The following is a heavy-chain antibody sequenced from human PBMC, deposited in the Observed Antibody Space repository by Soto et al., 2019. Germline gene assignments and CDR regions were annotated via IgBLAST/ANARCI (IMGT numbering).Heavy chain of an antibody. CDR2: ISWNSGSI. CDR1: GFTFDDYA. V-gene: IGHV3-9*01. Sequence: SLRLSCAASGFTFDDYAMHWVRQAPGKGLEWVSGISWNSGSIGYADSVKGRFTISRDNAKNSLYLQMNSLRAEDTTLYYCAKATVAGTFGAFDIWGQGTMVTV. CDR3: AKATVAGTFGAFDI. J-gene: IGHJ3*02. D-gene: IGHD6-19*01.